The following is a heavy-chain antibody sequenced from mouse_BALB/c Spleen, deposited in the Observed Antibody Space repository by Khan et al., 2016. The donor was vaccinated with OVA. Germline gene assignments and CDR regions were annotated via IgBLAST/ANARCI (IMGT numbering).Heavy chain of an antibody. CDR2: TYPGNGDT. CDR1: GYSFTNYW. Sequence: VRLQQSGAELARPGASVKLSCKASGYSFTNYWMQWVKQRPGQGLEWIGTTYPGNGDTRYTQNFKGKATLTADKSSNTAYMQLSSLASEDSAVYYCARGGITTGYFDYWGLGTTLTVSS. J-gene: IGHJ2*01. D-gene: IGHD1-1*01. V-gene: IGHV1-87*01. CDR3: ARGGITTGYFDY.